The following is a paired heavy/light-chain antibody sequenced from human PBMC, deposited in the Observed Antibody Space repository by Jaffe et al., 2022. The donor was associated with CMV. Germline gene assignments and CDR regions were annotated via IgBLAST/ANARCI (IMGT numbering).Heavy chain of an antibody. CDR3: AKARRPKLRYFDWSMGPYYYGMDV. J-gene: IGHJ6*02. CDR1: GFTFDDYT. D-gene: IGHD3-9*01. CDR2: ISWDGGST. V-gene: IGHV3-43*01. Sequence: EVQLVESGGVVVQPGGSLRLSCAASGFTFDDYTMHWVRQAPGKGLEWVSLISWDGGSTYYADSVKGRFTISRDNSKNSLYLQMNSLRTEDTALYYCAKARRPKLRYFDWSMGPYYYGMDVWGQGTTVTVSS.
Light chain of an antibody. Sequence: SYELTQPPSVSVSPGQTASITCSGDKLGDKYACWYQQKPGQSPVLVIYQDSKRPSGIPERFSGSNSGNTATLTISGTQAMDEADYYCQAWDSSTFVFGGGTKLTVL. CDR2: QDS. CDR3: QAWDSSTFV. J-gene: IGLJ2*01. CDR1: KLGDKY. V-gene: IGLV3-1*01.